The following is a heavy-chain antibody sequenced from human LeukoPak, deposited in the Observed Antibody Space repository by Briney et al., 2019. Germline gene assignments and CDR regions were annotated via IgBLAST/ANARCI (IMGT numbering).Heavy chain of an antibody. CDR3: ARGGGYNEVYY. CDR1: GGSISSSSYY. D-gene: IGHD5-24*01. J-gene: IGHJ4*02. Sequence: SETLSLTCTVSGGSISSSSYYWGWIRQPPGKGLEWIGSIYYSGSTYYNPSLKSRVTISVDTSKNQFSLKLSSVTAADTAVYYCARGGGYNEVYYWGQGTLVTVSS. CDR2: IYYSGST. V-gene: IGHV4-39*01.